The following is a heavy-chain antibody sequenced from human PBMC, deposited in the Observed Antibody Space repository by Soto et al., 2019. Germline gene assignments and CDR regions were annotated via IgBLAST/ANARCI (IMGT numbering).Heavy chain of an antibody. CDR2: ISYDGSNK. J-gene: IGHJ5*02. Sequence: QVQLVESGGGVVQPGRSLRLSCAASGFTFSSYGMHWVRQAPGKGLEWVAVISYDGSNKYYADSVKGRFTISRDNSKNTLYLQMNSLRAEDTAVYYCARGGPGYCSGGSCYAGRTDWFDPWGQGTLVTVSS. D-gene: IGHD2-15*01. CDR1: GFTFSSYG. CDR3: ARGGPGYCSGGSCYAGRTDWFDP. V-gene: IGHV3-30*03.